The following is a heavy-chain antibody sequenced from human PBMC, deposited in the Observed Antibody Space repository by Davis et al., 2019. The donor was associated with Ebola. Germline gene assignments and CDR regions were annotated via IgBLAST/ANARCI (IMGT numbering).Heavy chain of an antibody. J-gene: IGHJ4*02. CDR2: IKQDVGEK. CDR3: ARDSTTVVSQKQFDY. Sequence: PGGSLRLSCAASGFTFSSYWMSWVRQAPGKGLEWVANIKQDVGEKYYVDSVKGRFTISRDNAKNSLYLQMNSLRDEDTAVYYCARDSTTVVSQKQFDYWGQGTLVTVSS. V-gene: IGHV3-7*01. D-gene: IGHD4-23*01. CDR1: GFTFSSYW.